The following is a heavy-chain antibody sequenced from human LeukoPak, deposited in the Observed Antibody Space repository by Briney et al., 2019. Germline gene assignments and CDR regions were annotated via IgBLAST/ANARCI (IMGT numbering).Heavy chain of an antibody. CDR3: ARGVGSYYDYVWGSYRPHYYYYYMDV. D-gene: IGHD3-16*02. CDR2: ISGSGGST. V-gene: IGHV3-23*01. Sequence: GGSLRLSCAASGFTFSSYGMSWVRQAPGKGLEWVSAISGSGGSTYYADSVRGRFTISRDNAKNSLYLQMNSLRAEDTALYYCARGVGSYYDYVWGSYRPHYYYYYMDVWGKGTTVTVSS. CDR1: GFTFSSYG. J-gene: IGHJ6*03.